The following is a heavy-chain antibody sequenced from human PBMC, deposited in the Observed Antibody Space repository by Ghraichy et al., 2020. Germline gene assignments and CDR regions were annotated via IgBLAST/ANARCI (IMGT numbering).Heavy chain of an antibody. J-gene: IGHJ5*02. CDR1: GGSFSGYY. Sequence: SETLSLTCAVYGGSFSGYYWSWIRQPPGKGLEWIGEINHSGSTNYNPSLKSRVTISVDTSKNQFSLKLSSVTAADTAVYYCARGRPLSGYYDENPNWFDPWGQGTLVTVSS. CDR3: ARGRPLSGYYDENPNWFDP. V-gene: IGHV4-34*01. CDR2: INHSGST. D-gene: IGHD3-22*01.